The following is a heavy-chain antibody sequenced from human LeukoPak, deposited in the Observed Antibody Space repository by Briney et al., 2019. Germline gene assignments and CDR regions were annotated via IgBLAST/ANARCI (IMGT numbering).Heavy chain of an antibody. CDR3: AGPGVAGTKNNWFDP. D-gene: IGHD6-19*01. J-gene: IGHJ5*02. CDR2: ISGSGGST. CDR1: GFTFSSYA. Sequence: GGSLRLSCAASGFTFSSYAMSWVRQAPGKGLEWVSAISGSGGSTYYAGSVKGRFTISRDNSRNTLYLQMNSLRAEDTAVYYCAGPGVAGTKNNWFDPWGQGTLVTVSS. V-gene: IGHV3-23*01.